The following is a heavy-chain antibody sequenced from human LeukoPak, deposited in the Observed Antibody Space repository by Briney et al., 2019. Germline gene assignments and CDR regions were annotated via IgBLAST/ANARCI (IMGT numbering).Heavy chain of an antibody. J-gene: IGHJ4*02. CDR2: ISSSGSYV. CDR1: GFTFRNNN. V-gene: IGHV3-21*01. Sequence: GGSLRLSCAASGFTFRNNNMNWVRQAPGKGLEWVSSISSSGSYVYYADSVKGRFTISRDNAKNLLYLQMNSLRGEDTAVYYCATGRGDCSSTSCREGYFDYWGQGTLVTVSS. D-gene: IGHD2-2*01. CDR3: ATGRGDCSSTSCREGYFDY.